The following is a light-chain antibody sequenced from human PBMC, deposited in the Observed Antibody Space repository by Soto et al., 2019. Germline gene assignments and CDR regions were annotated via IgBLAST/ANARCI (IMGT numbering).Light chain of an antibody. CDR2: DAS. CDR1: QTISGW. CDR3: QQYNGYSGT. V-gene: IGKV1-5*01. J-gene: IGKJ1*01. Sequence: DIQMTQSPSTLSASVGDRVTITCRASQTISGWLAWYQQKPGKAPNLLIYDASSLESGVPSRFSGSGSGTEFTLSISSLQPDDFATYYCQQYNGYSGTFGQGTKV.